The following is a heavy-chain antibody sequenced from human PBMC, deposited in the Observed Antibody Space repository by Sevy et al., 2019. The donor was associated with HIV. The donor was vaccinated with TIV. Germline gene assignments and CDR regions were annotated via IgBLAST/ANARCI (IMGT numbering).Heavy chain of an antibody. CDR1: GFTFSSYW. CDR3: ARDGGSYWDDAFDI. Sequence: GGSLRLSCAASGFTFSSYWMSWVRQAPGEGLEWVANIKQDGSEKYYVDSVKGRFTISRDNAKNSLYLQMNSLRAEDTAVYYCARDGGSYWDDAFDIWGQGTMVTVSS. V-gene: IGHV3-7*01. J-gene: IGHJ3*02. CDR2: IKQDGSEK. D-gene: IGHD1-26*01.